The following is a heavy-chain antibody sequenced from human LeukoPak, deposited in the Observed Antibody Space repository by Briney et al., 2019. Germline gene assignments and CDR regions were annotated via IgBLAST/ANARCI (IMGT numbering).Heavy chain of an antibody. CDR3: ARYNYDFWSGYSKWFDP. D-gene: IGHD3-3*01. J-gene: IGHJ5*02. V-gene: IGHV1-2*02. CDR1: GYTFTGYY. CDR2: INPNSGGT. Sequence: ASVKVSFKASGYTFTGYYMHWVRQAPGQGLEWTGWINPNSGGTNYAQKFKGRVTLNTDTSTRTDYKELSCLRSDDTAVYYCARYNYDFWSGYSKWFDPWGQGTLVTVSS.